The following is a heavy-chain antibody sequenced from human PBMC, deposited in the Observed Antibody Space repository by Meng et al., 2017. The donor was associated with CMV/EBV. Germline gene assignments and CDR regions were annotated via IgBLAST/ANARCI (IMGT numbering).Heavy chain of an antibody. CDR3: ARGPYSSSWYGYWFDP. D-gene: IGHD6-13*01. J-gene: IGHJ5*02. CDR1: GYTFTSYD. V-gene: IGHV1-8*01. Sequence: GYTFTSYDINWVRQATGQGLGWMGWMNPNSGKKGYAQKFKGRVTMTRNTSISTAYMELSSLRSEDTAVYYCARGPYSSSWYGYWFDPWGQGTLVTVSS. CDR2: MNPNSGKK.